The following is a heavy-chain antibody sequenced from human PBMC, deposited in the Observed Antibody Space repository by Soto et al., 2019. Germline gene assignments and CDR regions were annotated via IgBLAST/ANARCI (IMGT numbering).Heavy chain of an antibody. J-gene: IGHJ6*03. D-gene: IGHD2-15*01. CDR3: ARAYCSGGSCYFRTIDYYMDV. V-gene: IGHV3-23*01. CDR1: GFTFSSYA. Sequence: GGSLRLSCAASGFTFSSYAMSWVRQAPGKGLEWVSAISGSGGSTYYADSVKGRFTISRDNSKNTLYLQMNSLRAEDTAVYYCARAYCSGGSCYFRTIDYYMDVWGKGTTVTVSS. CDR2: ISGSGGST.